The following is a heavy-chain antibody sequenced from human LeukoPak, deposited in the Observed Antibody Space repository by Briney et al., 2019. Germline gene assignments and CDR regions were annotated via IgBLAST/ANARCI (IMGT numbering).Heavy chain of an antibody. CDR1: GYTLTELS. Sequence: ASVKVSCKVSGYTLTELSMHWVRQAPGKGLEWMGGFDPEDGETIYAQKFQGRVTMTEDTSTDTAYMELGSLRSEDTAVYYCAIHRFWSGYYAFDYWGQGTLVTVSS. CDR2: FDPEDGET. V-gene: IGHV1-24*01. J-gene: IGHJ4*02. D-gene: IGHD3-3*01. CDR3: AIHRFWSGYYAFDY.